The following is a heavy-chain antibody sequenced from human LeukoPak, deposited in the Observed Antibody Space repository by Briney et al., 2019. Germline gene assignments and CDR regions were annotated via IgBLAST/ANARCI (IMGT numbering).Heavy chain of an antibody. CDR2: ISSSGSYI. Sequence: GGSLRLSCAASGFTFSAYSMNWVRQAPGKGLEWVSSISSSGSYIYYADSVKGRFIISRDNAENSLYLQMYSLRAEDTAVYYCARWHQLALDYWGQGTLVTVSS. CDR1: GFTFSAYS. J-gene: IGHJ4*02. D-gene: IGHD6-13*01. V-gene: IGHV3-21*01. CDR3: ARWHQLALDY.